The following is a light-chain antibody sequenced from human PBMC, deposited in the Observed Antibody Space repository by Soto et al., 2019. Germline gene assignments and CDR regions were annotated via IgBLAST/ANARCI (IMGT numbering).Light chain of an antibody. CDR1: QSTSSY. CDR2: AAS. CDR3: QQSYSTLPFT. J-gene: IGKJ3*01. Sequence: DIQMTQSPSSLSASVGDRVTITCRASQSTSSYLNWYQQKPGKAPKLLIYAASSLQSGVPSRFSGSGSGTDFTLTTSSLQPEDFATYYCQQSYSTLPFTFGPGTKVDIK. V-gene: IGKV1-39*01.